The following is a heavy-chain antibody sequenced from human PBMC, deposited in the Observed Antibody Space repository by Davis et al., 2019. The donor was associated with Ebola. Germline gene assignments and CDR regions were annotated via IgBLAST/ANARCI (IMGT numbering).Heavy chain of an antibody. J-gene: IGHJ4*02. CDR3: ARGPAANAPLDY. CDR2: INPKSGAT. V-gene: IGHV1-2*02. CDR1: GYTFIYYY. D-gene: IGHD2-2*01. Sequence: ASVKVSCKAFGYTFIYYYISWVRQTPGQGLEWMGRINPKSGATTYAQRFQGRVTMTRDTSSGTAYMDLGSLKSDDTAVYYCARGPAANAPLDYWGQGTLVTVSS.